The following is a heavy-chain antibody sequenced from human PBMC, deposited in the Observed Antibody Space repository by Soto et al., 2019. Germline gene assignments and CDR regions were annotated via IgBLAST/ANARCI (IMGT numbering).Heavy chain of an antibody. CDR1: GYSFTIYW. D-gene: IGHD6-13*01. Sequence: CKCSGYSFTIYWISWGRQIPGKGLEWMGIIYPGDSDTRYSPSFQGQVTISADKSIDTAYLQWRSLKASDTAVYYCARHHGSPGSYFGLDVWGQGTTVTVSS. CDR2: IYPGDSDT. J-gene: IGHJ6*02. V-gene: IGHV5-51*01. CDR3: ARHHGSPGSYFGLDV.